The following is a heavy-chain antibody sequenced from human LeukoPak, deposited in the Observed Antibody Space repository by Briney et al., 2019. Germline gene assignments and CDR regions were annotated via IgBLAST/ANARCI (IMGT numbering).Heavy chain of an antibody. V-gene: IGHV4-61*02. CDR3: TRSRERYCTSGSCYIDLQAR. CDR2: MYTSGST. J-gene: IGHJ4*02. Sequence: MSSQTLSLTCTVSGGSISSGYYYWSWIRQPAGRGLEWFGRMYTSGSTEYNPSLNSRVTISVDTSKNQFSLKLSSVTAADTAVYYCTRSRERYCTSGSCYIDLQARWGQGTLVTVSS. D-gene: IGHD2-2*02. CDR1: GGSISSGYYY.